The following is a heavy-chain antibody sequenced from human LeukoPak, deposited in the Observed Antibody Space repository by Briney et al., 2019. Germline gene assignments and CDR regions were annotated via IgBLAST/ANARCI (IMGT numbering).Heavy chain of an antibody. V-gene: IGHV3-11*04. Sequence: GGSLRLSCAASGFTVSSIYMSWVRQAPGKGREWVSYISSSGSTIYYADSVKGRFTISRDNATNSLYLQMNSLRAEDTAVYYCARDPPLLWFGESRYFDYWGQGTLVTVSS. CDR1: GFTVSSIY. D-gene: IGHD3-10*01. J-gene: IGHJ4*02. CDR2: ISSSGSTI. CDR3: ARDPPLLWFGESRYFDY.